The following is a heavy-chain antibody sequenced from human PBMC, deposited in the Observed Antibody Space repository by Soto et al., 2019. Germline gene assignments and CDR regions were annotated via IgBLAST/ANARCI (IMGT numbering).Heavy chain of an antibody. Sequence: QVQLVESGGGVVQPGRSLRLSCAASGFTFSTYAMHWVRQAPGKGLEWVAVVSYDGSNKYYADSVKDRFTISRDNSKNTLYLQMDSLRAEDTAVYYCARNVPIYDFWSGYNVEDYYYGMDVWGQGTTVTVSS. CDR1: GFTFSTYA. J-gene: IGHJ6*02. CDR3: ARNVPIYDFWSGYNVEDYYYGMDV. V-gene: IGHV3-30-3*01. CDR2: VSYDGSNK. D-gene: IGHD3-3*01.